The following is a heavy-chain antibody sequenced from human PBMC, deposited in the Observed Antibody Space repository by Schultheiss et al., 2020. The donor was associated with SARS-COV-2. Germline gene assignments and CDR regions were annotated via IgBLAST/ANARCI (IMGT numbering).Heavy chain of an antibody. CDR1: GFTFSSYS. CDR2: IKQDGSEK. J-gene: IGHJ6*02. CDR3: ARDPDDFWSGNIRGMDV. Sequence: GGSLRLSCAASGFTFSSYSMNWVRQAPGKGLEWVANIKQDGSEKYYVDSVKGRFTISRDNAKNSLYLQMNSLRAEDTAVYYCARDPDDFWSGNIRGMDVWGQGTTVTVSS. V-gene: IGHV3-7*01. D-gene: IGHD3-3*01.